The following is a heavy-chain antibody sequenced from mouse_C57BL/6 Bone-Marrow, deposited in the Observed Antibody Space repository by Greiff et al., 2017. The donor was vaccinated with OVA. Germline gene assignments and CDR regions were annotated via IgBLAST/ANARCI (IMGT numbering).Heavy chain of an antibody. D-gene: IGHD2-14*01. CDR3: ARGGYDVAWFAY. CDR2: IDPSDSYT. CDR1: GYTFTSYW. Sequence: QVQLQQSGAELVMPGASVKLSCKASGYTFTSYWMHWVKQRPGQGLEWIGEIDPSDSYTNYNQKFKGKSTLTVDKSSSTAYMQLSSLTSEDSAVYYCARGGYDVAWFAYWGQGTLVTVSA. V-gene: IGHV1-69*01. J-gene: IGHJ3*01.